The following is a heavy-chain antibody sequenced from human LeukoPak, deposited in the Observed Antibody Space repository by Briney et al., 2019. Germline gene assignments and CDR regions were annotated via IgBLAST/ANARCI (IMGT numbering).Heavy chain of an antibody. CDR2: IKSKTDGGTT. Sequence: GSLRLSCAASGFTFSNAWMSWVRQAPGKGLEWVGRIKSKTDGGTTDYAAPVKGRFTISRDDSKNTLNLQMNSLKTEDTAVYYCTTGLFSSGWYEDYWGQGTLVTVSS. CDR1: GFTFSNAW. V-gene: IGHV3-15*01. J-gene: IGHJ4*02. CDR3: TTGLFSSGWYEDY. D-gene: IGHD6-19*01.